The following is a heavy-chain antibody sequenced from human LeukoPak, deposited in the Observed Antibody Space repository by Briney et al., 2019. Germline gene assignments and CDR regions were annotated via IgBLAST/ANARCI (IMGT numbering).Heavy chain of an antibody. CDR2: ISAYNGNT. V-gene: IGHV1-18*01. Sequence: GASVKVSCKASGYTFTSYGISWVRQAPGQGLEWMGWISAYNGNTNYAQKLQGGVTMTTGTSTSTAYMELRSLRSDDTAVYYCAVQQQPRFRWFDPWGQGTLVTVSS. D-gene: IGHD6-13*01. CDR1: GYTFTSYG. J-gene: IGHJ5*02. CDR3: AVQQQPRFRWFDP.